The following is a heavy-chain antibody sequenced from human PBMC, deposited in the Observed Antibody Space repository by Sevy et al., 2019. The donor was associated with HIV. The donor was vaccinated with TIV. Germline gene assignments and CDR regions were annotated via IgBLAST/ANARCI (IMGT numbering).Heavy chain of an antibody. D-gene: IGHD2-21*01. CDR3: AKHPNEPYCGGDCFEAFDY. CDR1: GFTFSSYA. J-gene: IGHJ4*02. CDR2: ISGSGGYT. V-gene: IGHV3-23*01. Sequence: GGSLRLSCAASGFTFSSYAMTWVRQAPGKGLEWVSAISGSGGYTYYADSVKGRFTISRDNSKNTLYLQMNSLRAEDTAVYYCAKHPNEPYCGGDCFEAFDYWGQGTLVTVPS.